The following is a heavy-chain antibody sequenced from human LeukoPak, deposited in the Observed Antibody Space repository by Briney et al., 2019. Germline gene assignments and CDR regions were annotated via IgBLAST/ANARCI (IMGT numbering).Heavy chain of an antibody. CDR2: ISGSGGST. CDR1: GFTFSSYA. CDR3: ATNTYYYDSSGYYPLDY. Sequence: GGSLRLSCAASGFTFSSYAMSWVRQAPGKGLEWVSAISGSGGSTYYADSVKGRFTISRDNSKNTLYLQMNSLRAEDTAVYYCATNTYYYDSSGYYPLDYWGQGTLVTVSS. V-gene: IGHV3-23*01. D-gene: IGHD3-22*01. J-gene: IGHJ4*02.